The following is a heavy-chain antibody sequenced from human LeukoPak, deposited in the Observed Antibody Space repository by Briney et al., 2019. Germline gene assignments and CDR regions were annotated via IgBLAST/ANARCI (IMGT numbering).Heavy chain of an antibody. CDR3: AKMFDTSTWYVDN. CDR2: ISSSGAYT. D-gene: IGHD6-13*01. V-gene: IGHV3-23*01. Sequence: GGSLRLSCAGSGFTLSNYGMTWVRQAPEMGLDWVSVISSSGAYTNYADSVKGRFTISRDNSKNTLYLQMTSLRAEDAAIYYCAKMFDTSTWYVDNWGQGTLVTVSS. J-gene: IGHJ4*02. CDR1: GFTLSNYG.